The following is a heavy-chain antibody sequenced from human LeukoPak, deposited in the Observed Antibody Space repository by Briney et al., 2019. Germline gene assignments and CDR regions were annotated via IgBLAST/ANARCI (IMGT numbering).Heavy chain of an antibody. CDR3: ARVQVAENKGADI. J-gene: IGHJ3*02. CDR1: GGSFSGYY. D-gene: IGHD2-15*01. CDR2: INHSGST. V-gene: IGHV4-34*01. Sequence: PSETLSLTCAVYGGSFSGYYWSWIRQPPGKGLEWIGEINHSGSTNYNPSLKSRVTISVDTSKNQFSLKLSSVTAADTAVYYCARVQVAENKGADIWGQGTMVTVSS.